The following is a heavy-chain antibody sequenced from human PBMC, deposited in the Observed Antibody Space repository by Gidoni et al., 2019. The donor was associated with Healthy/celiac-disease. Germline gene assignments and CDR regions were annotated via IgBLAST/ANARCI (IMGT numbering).Heavy chain of an antibody. J-gene: IGHJ4*02. Sequence: QVQLVESGGGVVQPGRSLRLSCAASGFTFSIYGMHWVRQAPGKGLECVVVISYDGSNKYYADSVKGRFTISRDNSKNTLYLQMNSLRAEDTAVYYCAKDRGIQLWAYFDYWGQGTLVTVSS. CDR1: GFTFSIYG. CDR2: ISYDGSNK. CDR3: AKDRGIQLWAYFDY. V-gene: IGHV3-30*18. D-gene: IGHD5-18*01.